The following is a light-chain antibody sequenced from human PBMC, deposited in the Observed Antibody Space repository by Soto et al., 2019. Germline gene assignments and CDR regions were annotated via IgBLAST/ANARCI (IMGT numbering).Light chain of an antibody. CDR3: CSNAGSSPFV. V-gene: IGLV2-23*01. Sequence: QSALTQPASVSGSPGQSITISCTGTSSDVGSYNLVSWYQVHPDKAPKLMIYEGSKRPSGVSNRFSGSKSGNTASLTISGLQAKDEADYYCCSNAGSSPFVFGTGTKLTVL. J-gene: IGLJ1*01. CDR1: SSDVGSYNL. CDR2: EGS.